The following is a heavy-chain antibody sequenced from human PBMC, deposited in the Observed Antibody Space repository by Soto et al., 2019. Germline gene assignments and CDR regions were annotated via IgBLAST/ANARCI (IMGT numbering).Heavy chain of an antibody. D-gene: IGHD3-10*01. CDR3: ATDQGIT. J-gene: IGHJ5*02. CDR1: GFTFSSYG. CDR2: IWYDGSDK. Sequence: QVQLVESGGGVVQPGRSLRLSCAASGFTFSSYGMHWVRQAPGKGLEWVAVIWYDGSDKYYADSVKGRFTISRDNSKNTLYLQMNSLTAEDTAVYYCATDQGITWGQGTLVTVSP. V-gene: IGHV3-33*01.